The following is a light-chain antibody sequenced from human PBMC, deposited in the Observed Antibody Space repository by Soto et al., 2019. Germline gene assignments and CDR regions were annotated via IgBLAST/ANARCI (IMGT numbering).Light chain of an antibody. CDR1: SSNIGSNY. Sequence: QSVLTQPPSASGTPGQRVTISCPGSSSNIGSNYVYWYQQLPGTAPKLLIYRNNQRPSGVPDRFSGSKSGTSASLAISGLRSEDEADYYCAAWDDSLSGHWVFGGGTKLTVL. CDR2: RNN. V-gene: IGLV1-47*01. J-gene: IGLJ3*02. CDR3: AAWDDSLSGHWV.